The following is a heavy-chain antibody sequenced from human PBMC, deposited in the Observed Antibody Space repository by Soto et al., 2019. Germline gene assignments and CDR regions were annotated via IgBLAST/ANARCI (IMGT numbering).Heavy chain of an antibody. CDR3: ARVGPGGQLVNYYYYGMEV. CDR1: GGTFSSYA. V-gene: IGHV1-69*13. J-gene: IGHJ6*02. Sequence: SVKVSCKASGGTFSSYAISWVRQAPGQGLEWMGGIIPIFGTANYAQKFQGRVTITADESTSTAYMELSSLRSEDTAVYYCARVGPGGQLVNYYYYGMEVWGQGNTVTVSS. CDR2: IIPIFGTA. D-gene: IGHD6-6*01.